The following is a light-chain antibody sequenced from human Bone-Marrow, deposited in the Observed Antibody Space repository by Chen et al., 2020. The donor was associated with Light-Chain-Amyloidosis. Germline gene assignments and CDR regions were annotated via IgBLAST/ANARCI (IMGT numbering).Light chain of an antibody. CDR3: QSADSSGTYEVI. V-gene: IGLV3-25*03. J-gene: IGLJ2*01. Sequence: SYELPQPPPVSVSPGQTARLTCSGDALPTKYAYWYQQKPGQAPVLVIHRDTERPSGISERFSGSSSGTTATLTISGVQAEDEADYHCQSADSSGTYEVIFGGGTKLTVL. CDR2: RDT. CDR1: ALPTKY.